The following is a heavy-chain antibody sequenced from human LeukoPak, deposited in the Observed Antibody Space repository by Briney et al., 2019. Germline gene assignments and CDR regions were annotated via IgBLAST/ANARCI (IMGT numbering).Heavy chain of an antibody. Sequence: TGGSLRLSCAASGFTFSSYAMHWARQAPGKGLEWVAVISYDGSNKYYADSVKGRFTISRDNSKNTLYLQMNSLRAEDTAVYYCARDPLSYQLHSYYYYYYMDVWGKGTTVTVSS. CDR1: GFTFSSYA. CDR3: ARDPLSYQLHSYYYYYYMDV. D-gene: IGHD2-2*01. CDR2: ISYDGSNK. V-gene: IGHV3-30*04. J-gene: IGHJ6*03.